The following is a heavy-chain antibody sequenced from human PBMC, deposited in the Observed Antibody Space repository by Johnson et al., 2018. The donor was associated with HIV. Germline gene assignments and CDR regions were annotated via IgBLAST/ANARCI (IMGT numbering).Heavy chain of an antibody. D-gene: IGHD1-26*01. V-gene: IGHV3-33*06. CDR1: GFTFSSNG. J-gene: IGHJ3*02. Sequence: QMLLVESGGGVVQPGRSLRLSCAASGFTFSSNGMHWVRQAPGKGREWVAVIWYDGSNKYYADSVKGRFTISRDNSKNTLYLQMNSLRAEDTAVYYCAKDDRELHAFDIWGQGTMVTISS. CDR3: AKDDRELHAFDI. CDR2: IWYDGSNK.